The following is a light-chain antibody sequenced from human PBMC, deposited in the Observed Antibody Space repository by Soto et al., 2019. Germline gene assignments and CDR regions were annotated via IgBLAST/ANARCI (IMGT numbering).Light chain of an antibody. V-gene: IGLV2-23*02. J-gene: IGLJ1*01. CDR3: CSYAGSSGLV. CDR1: SSDVGSYNL. Sequence: QSALPQPASVSGSPGQSITISCTGTSSDVGSYNLVSWYQQHPGKAPKLMIYEVSKRPSGVSNRFSGSKSGNTASLTISGLQAEDEADYYCCSYAGSSGLVFGTGTKVTVL. CDR2: EVS.